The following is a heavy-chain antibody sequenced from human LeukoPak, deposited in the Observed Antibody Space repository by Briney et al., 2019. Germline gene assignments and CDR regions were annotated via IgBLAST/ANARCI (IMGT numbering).Heavy chain of an antibody. CDR2: IYTSGST. V-gene: IGHV4-4*07. CDR1: GGSISSYY. CDR3: ARDLSHSGWYQEGY. J-gene: IGHJ4*02. D-gene: IGHD6-19*01. Sequence: SETLSLTCTVSGGSISSYYWGWIRQPAGKGLEWIGRIYTSGSTNYNPSLKSRVTMSVDTSKNQFSLKLTSVTAADTAVYYCARDLSHSGWYQEGYWGQGTLVTVSS.